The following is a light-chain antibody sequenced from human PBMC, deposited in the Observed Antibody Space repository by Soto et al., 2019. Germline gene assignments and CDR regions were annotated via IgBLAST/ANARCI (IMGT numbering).Light chain of an antibody. CDR2: EGS. Sequence: QSALTQPASVSGSPGQSITISCTGTSGDVGSYDLVSWYQQHPGKAPKFLIYEGSKRPSGVSNRFSGSKSGNTASLTISGLRAEDEADYYCCSFEASNNLLFGGGTQLTVL. V-gene: IGLV2-23*01. CDR1: SGDVGSYDL. CDR3: CSFEASNNLL. J-gene: IGLJ2*01.